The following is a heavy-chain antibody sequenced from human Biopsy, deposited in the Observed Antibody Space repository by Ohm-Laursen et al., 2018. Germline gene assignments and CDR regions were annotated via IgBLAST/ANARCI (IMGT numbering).Heavy chain of an antibody. Sequence: SLRLSCSASGFTYTTFAMSCVRQAPGKGPEWVSTISANGATSYYADSVKGRFTISRDNSKNTLYLQMNSVRADDTAIYYCAKGGCITIFGVVINNCFDPWGQGTRVTVSS. CDR3: AKGGCITIFGVVINNCFDP. V-gene: IGHV3-23*01. D-gene: IGHD3-3*01. J-gene: IGHJ5*02. CDR2: ISANGATS. CDR1: GFTYTTFA.